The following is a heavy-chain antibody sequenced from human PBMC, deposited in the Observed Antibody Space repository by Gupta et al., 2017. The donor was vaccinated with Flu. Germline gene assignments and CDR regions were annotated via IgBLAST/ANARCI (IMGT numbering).Heavy chain of an antibody. J-gene: IGHJ4*02. CDR2: IKSKSEGETI. CDR3: TTPRYCTSTSCGSIDY. D-gene: IGHD2-2*01. V-gene: IGHV3-15*01. Sequence: GKGQEGVGRIKSKSEGETIDYTAPVKGRFTISKDASMGTLYLQMDSLRTEDTAVYYCTTPRYCTSTSCGSIDYWGQGTLVTVSS.